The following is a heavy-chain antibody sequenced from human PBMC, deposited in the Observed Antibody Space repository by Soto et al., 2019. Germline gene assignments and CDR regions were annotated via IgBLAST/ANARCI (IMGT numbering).Heavy chain of an antibody. CDR1: GFSFGSYA. D-gene: IGHD2-2*02. CDR2: ISGSDGKT. V-gene: IGHV3-23*01. CDR3: ARGRYCSGTACYTDYYFAMDV. J-gene: IGHJ6*02. Sequence: LSLSFVASGFSFGSYALSWVRQAPGKGLEWVSTISGSDGKTFYADSVKGRFSISRDTSKNTLYVQMDSLRGDDTAVYYCARGRYCSGTACYTDYYFAMDVWGQGTKVTVSS.